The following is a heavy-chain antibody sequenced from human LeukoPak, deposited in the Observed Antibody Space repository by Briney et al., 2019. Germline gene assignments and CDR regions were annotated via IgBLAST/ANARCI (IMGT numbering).Heavy chain of an antibody. CDR1: GFTFSSYW. CDR3: ARATHYDSHDY. J-gene: IGHJ4*02. D-gene: IGHD3-22*01. Sequence: PGRSLRLSCAASGFTFSSYWMSWVRQAPGKGLEWVANIKQDGSEKYYVDSVKGRFTISRDNAKNSLYLQMNSLRAEDTAVYYCARATHYDSHDYWGQGTLVTVSS. CDR2: IKQDGSEK. V-gene: IGHV3-7*01.